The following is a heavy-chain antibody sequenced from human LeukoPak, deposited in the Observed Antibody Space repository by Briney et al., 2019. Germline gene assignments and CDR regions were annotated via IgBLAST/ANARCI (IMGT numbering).Heavy chain of an antibody. CDR2: IYYSGST. V-gene: IGHV4-31*03. CDR3: ARGSYCSSTSCYAGAPYYYYGMDV. D-gene: IGHD2-2*01. J-gene: IGHJ6*04. Sequence: SQTLSLTCTVSGGSISSGGYYWSWIRQHPGKGLEWIGYIYYSGSTYYNPSLKSRVTISVDTSKNQFSLKLSSVTAADTDVYYCARGSYCSSTSCYAGAPYYYYGMDVWGKGTTVTVSS. CDR1: GGSISSGGYY.